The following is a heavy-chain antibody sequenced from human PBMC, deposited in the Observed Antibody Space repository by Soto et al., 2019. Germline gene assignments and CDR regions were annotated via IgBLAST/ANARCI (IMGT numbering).Heavy chain of an antibody. CDR3: AATYYDFWSGYYSPYYNGMHV. CDR1: GYTFTSYA. D-gene: IGHD3-3*01. Sequence: GASVKVSCKASGYTFTSYAMHWVRQAPGQRLEWMGWINAGNGNTKYSQKFQGRVTITRDTSASTAYMELSSLRSEDTAVYYCAATYYDFWSGYYSPYYNGMHVWGQGTTVTVSS. V-gene: IGHV1-3*01. J-gene: IGHJ6*02. CDR2: INAGNGNT.